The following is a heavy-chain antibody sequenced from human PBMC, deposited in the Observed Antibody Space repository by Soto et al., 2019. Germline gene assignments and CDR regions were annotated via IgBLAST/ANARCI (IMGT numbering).Heavy chain of an antibody. J-gene: IGHJ5*02. CDR1: GYTFTSYD. V-gene: IGHV1-8*01. CDR2: MNPNSGNT. CDR3: ARGLSRSFDWLSPPIGWFDP. Sequence: QVQLVQSGAEVKKPGASVKVSCKASGYTFTSYDINWVRQATGQGLEWMGWMNPNSGNTGYAQKFQGRVTMTRNTSISTAYVELSSLRSEDTAVYYCARGLSRSFDWLSPPIGWFDPWGQGTLVTVSS. D-gene: IGHD3-9*01.